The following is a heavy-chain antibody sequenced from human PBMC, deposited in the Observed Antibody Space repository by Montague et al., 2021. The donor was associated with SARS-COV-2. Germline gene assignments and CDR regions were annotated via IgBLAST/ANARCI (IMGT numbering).Heavy chain of an antibody. CDR1: GGSISSYY. CDR2: ISYSGST. CDR3: ARHYSATLPAVY. D-gene: IGHD2-15*01. V-gene: IGHV4-59*08. J-gene: IGHJ4*02. Sequence: SETLSLTCSVSGGSISSYYWSWIRQPPGRGPQWIGYISYSGSTNYNPSLKGRVTISVDTSKNQFSLKVNSVTAADTAVYYCARHYSATLPAVYWGQGTLVTVSS.